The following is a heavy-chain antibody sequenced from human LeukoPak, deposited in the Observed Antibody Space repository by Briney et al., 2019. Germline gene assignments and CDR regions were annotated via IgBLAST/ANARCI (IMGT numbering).Heavy chain of an antibody. CDR2: ITAYNDNT. CDR1: GYTFTSYG. D-gene: IGHD3-10*01. J-gene: IGHJ3*02. CDR3: ASPLTYDASASSPGAFDI. Sequence: ASVKVSCQASGYTFTSYGISWVRQAPAQGLEWMGWITAYNDNTNYAQNLQGRITMTTDTSTSTAYMELRSLRSDDTAVYDCASPLTYDASASSPGAFDIWGQGTMVTVS. V-gene: IGHV1-18*01.